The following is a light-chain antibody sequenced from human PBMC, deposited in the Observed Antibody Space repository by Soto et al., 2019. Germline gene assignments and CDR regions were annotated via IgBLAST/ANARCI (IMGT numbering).Light chain of an antibody. J-gene: IGKJ1*01. CDR1: QSVRNN. CDR2: GAS. V-gene: IGKV3-15*01. Sequence: TVMTQAPATVSLSLGERVILSCRASQSVRNNLAWYQQKPPQAPTLIIYGASTRATEIPARFSGSGSGTELTLTISGLHPDDFAVYYCQEYYNWPPWTFGQGTKVEIK. CDR3: QEYYNWPPWT.